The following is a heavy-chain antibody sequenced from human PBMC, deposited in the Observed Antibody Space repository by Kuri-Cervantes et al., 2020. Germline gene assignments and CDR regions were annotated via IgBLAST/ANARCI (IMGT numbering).Heavy chain of an antibody. D-gene: IGHD5-12*01. CDR3: TTEPYIVLMHY. CDR2: IKSKADFGTT. CDR1: GFTFSNAW. J-gene: IGHJ4*02. Sequence: GGSLRLSCAASGFTFSNAWMSWVRQAPGKGLEWMGRIKSKADFGTTDYAAPVKDRFTISRDDSKTTLFLQMNSLKTEDTAVYYCTTEPYIVLMHYCGQGTLVTVSS. V-gene: IGHV3-15*01.